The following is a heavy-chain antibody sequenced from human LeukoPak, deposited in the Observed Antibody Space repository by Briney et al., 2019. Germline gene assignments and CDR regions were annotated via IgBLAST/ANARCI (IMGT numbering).Heavy chain of an antibody. Sequence: PGGSLRLSCAASGFTFDDYTMHWVRQAPGKGLEWVSLISWDGGSTYYADSVKGRFTISRDNSKNTLYLQMNSLRAEDTAVYYCASTVGYDSGWFDPWGQGTLVTVSS. J-gene: IGHJ5*02. CDR3: ASTVGYDSGWFDP. D-gene: IGHD1-26*01. V-gene: IGHV3-43*01. CDR1: GFTFDDYT. CDR2: ISWDGGST.